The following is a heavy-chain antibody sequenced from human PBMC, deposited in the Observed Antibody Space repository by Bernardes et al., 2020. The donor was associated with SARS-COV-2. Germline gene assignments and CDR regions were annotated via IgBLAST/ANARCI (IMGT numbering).Heavy chain of an antibody. CDR1: GGSFSGY. J-gene: IGHJ4*02. CDR3: TRHGGRHFDF. Sequence: SETLSLTCAVYGGSFSGYWSWIRQPPGKGLEWIGEINDSGGTKYNPSLKSRVSISVDTSKNQFSLRLNSVTAADTAVYYCTRHGGRHFDFWDQGTLVTVSS. CDR2: INDSGGT. D-gene: IGHD2-15*01. V-gene: IGHV4-34*01.